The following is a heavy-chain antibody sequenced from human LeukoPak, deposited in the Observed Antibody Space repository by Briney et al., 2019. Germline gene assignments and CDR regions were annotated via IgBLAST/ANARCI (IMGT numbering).Heavy chain of an antibody. J-gene: IGHJ4*02. V-gene: IGHV3-30*18. CDR3: AKVVAVAPFDY. CDR2: ISYDGSYK. D-gene: IGHD6-19*01. Sequence: PGGPLRLSCAASGFTFSSDDMNWVRQAPGKGLEWVAVISYDGSYKYSADSVKGRFTISRDNSKNTLYLQMSSLRAEDTAVYYCAKVVAVAPFDYWGQGTLVTVSS. CDR1: GFTFSSDD.